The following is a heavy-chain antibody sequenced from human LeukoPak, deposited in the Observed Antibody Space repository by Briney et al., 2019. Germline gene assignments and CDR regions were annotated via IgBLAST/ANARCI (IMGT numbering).Heavy chain of an antibody. V-gene: IGHV1-69*04. Sequence: GASVKVSCKASGGAFSSYAISWVRQAPGQGLEWMGRIIPILGIANYAQKFQGRVTITADKSTSTAYMELSSLRSEDTAVYYCARERGAGSGSYSIFWGQGTLVTVSS. CDR2: IIPILGIA. D-gene: IGHD3-10*01. CDR1: GGAFSSYA. CDR3: ARERGAGSGSYSIF. J-gene: IGHJ4*02.